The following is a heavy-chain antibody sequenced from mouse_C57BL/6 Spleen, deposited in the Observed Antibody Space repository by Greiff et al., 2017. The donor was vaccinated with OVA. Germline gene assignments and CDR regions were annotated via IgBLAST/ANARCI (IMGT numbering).Heavy chain of an antibody. D-gene: IGHD2-5*01. V-gene: IGHV10-1*01. Sequence: EVQLQQSGGGLVQPKGSLKLSCAASGFSFNTYAMNWVRQAPGKGLEWVARIRSKSNNYATYYADSVKDRFTISRDDSESMLYLQMNNLKTEDTAMYYCVRHTYSNWYFDVWGTGTTVTVSS. CDR2: IRSKSNNYAT. J-gene: IGHJ1*03. CDR1: GFSFNTYA. CDR3: VRHTYSNWYFDV.